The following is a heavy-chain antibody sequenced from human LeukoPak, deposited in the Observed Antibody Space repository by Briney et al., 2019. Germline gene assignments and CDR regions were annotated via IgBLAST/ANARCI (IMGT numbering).Heavy chain of an antibody. CDR3: AREADSSGWYGDAFDI. J-gene: IGHJ3*02. CDR2: IYYSGST. Sequence: PSVTLSLTCTVSGGSISSYYWSWIRQPPGKGLEWIGYIYYSGSTNYNPSLKSRVTISADTSKNQFSLKLSSVTAAETAVYYCAREADSSGWYGDAFDIWGQGTMVTVSS. CDR1: GGSISSYY. V-gene: IGHV4-59*01. D-gene: IGHD6-19*01.